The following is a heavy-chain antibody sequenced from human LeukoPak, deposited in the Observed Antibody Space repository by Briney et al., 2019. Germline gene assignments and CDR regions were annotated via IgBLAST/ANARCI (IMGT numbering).Heavy chain of an antibody. D-gene: IGHD3-9*01. Sequence: SQTLSLTCTVSGGSISSGGYYWSWIRQHPGKGLEWIGYVYYSGSTYYNPSLKSRVTISVDTSKNQFSLKLSSVTAADTAVYYCASGGSYDILTGYYKGYGMDVWGQGTTVTVSS. CDR1: GGSISSGGYY. CDR3: ASGGSYDILTGYYKGYGMDV. J-gene: IGHJ6*02. CDR2: VYYSGST. V-gene: IGHV4-31*03.